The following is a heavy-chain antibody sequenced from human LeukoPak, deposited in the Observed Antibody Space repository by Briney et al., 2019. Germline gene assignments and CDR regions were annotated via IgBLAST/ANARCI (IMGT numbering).Heavy chain of an antibody. Sequence: SETLSLTCAVSGGSISSSSYYWGWIRQPPGEGLEWIGSIYYSGSTYYNPSLKSRVTISVDTSKNQFSLKLSSVTAADTAVYYCARLRLPDYGGNSGFDYWGQGTLVTVSS. CDR2: IYYSGST. CDR3: ARLRLPDYGGNSGFDY. D-gene: IGHD4-23*01. V-gene: IGHV4-39*01. CDR1: GGSISSSSYY. J-gene: IGHJ4*02.